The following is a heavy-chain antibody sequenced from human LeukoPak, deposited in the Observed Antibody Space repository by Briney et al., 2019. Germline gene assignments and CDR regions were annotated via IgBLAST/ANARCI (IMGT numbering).Heavy chain of an antibody. CDR3: ARDYGDSGYDLVKDY. Sequence: GGSLRLSCAASGFTFTNAWMSWVRQAPGKGLEWVANIKQDGSGKYYVDSVKGRFTISRDNAKNSLYLQMNSLRAEDTAVYYCARDYGDSGYDLVKDYWGQGTLSPSPQ. J-gene: IGHJ4*02. V-gene: IGHV3-7*05. CDR1: GFTFTNAW. D-gene: IGHD5-12*01. CDR2: IKQDGSGK.